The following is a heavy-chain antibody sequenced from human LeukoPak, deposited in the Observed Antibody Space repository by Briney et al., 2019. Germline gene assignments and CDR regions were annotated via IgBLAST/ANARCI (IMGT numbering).Heavy chain of an antibody. CDR3: ARRDHMITFGGVIVGGAFDI. CDR1: GFTFSSYW. CDR2: INSDGSST. V-gene: IGHV3-74*01. J-gene: IGHJ3*02. Sequence: PGGSLRLSCAASGFTFSSYWMHWVRQAPGKGLVWASRINSDGSSTSYADSVKGRFTISRDNAKNTLYLQMNSLRAEDTAVYYCARRDHMITFGGVIVGGAFDIWGQGTMVTVSS. D-gene: IGHD3-16*02.